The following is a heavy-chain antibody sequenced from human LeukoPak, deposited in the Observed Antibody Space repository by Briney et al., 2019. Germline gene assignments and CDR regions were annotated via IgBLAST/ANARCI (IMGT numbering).Heavy chain of an antibody. V-gene: IGHV3-7*03. CDR2: INQDGSKK. CDR3: TSRTYDNSDNFKGPDY. Sequence: PGGSLRLSCTASGFTISTYWMSWVRQAPGKGLEWVANINQDGSKKYYVDSVKGRFTISRDNVKNSVYLQMNSLRAEDTAIYYCTSRTYDNSDNFKGPDYWGQGTLVTVSS. J-gene: IGHJ4*02. CDR1: GFTISTYW. D-gene: IGHD3-22*01.